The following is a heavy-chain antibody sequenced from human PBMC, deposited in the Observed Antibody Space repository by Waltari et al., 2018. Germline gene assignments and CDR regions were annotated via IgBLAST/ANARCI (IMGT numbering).Heavy chain of an antibody. D-gene: IGHD6-19*01. J-gene: IGHJ4*02. CDR1: GFNVNSHN. Sequence: EVHLMESGGGLVRPGGSLRLACAASGFNVNSHNMNWVRQAPGKGLGWISYIGRSSGTLYYADSVRGRFTISRDTATTSVFLQMNSLRDEDTAVYYCVRDRRASGSFDFWGQGTLVTVSS. V-gene: IGHV3-48*02. CDR2: IGRSSGTL. CDR3: VRDRRASGSFDF.